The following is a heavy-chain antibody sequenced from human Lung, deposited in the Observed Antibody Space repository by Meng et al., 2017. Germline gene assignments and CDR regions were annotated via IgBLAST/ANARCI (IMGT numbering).Heavy chain of an antibody. V-gene: IGHV4-4*02. J-gene: IGHJ4*02. D-gene: IGHD6-19*01. CDR1: GGSISSIDW. CDR3: ASWIYSCGWQ. CDR2: IYHGGDT. Sequence: GRRAGSGPGLVKPSGTLSLPWCVSGGSISSIDWWSWVRQPPGKGLEWIGEIYHGGDTNYNPSLKSRVTIAIDRSKNQFSLKLSSVTAADTAVYYCASWIYSCGWQWGQGTLVTVSS.